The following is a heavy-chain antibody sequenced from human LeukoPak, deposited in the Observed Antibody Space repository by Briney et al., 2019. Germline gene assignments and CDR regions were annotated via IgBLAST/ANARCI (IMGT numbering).Heavy chain of an antibody. CDR1: GGSISSYY. Sequence: NPSETLSLTCTVSGGSISSYYWSWIRQPPGKGLEWIGYIYYSGSTNYNPSLKGRVTISVDTSKNQFSLKLTSVTAADTAVYYCARDSSAFAGWFDPWGQGTLVTVSS. CDR2: IYYSGST. J-gene: IGHJ5*02. V-gene: IGHV4-59*01. CDR3: ARDSSAFAGWFDP. D-gene: IGHD6-19*01.